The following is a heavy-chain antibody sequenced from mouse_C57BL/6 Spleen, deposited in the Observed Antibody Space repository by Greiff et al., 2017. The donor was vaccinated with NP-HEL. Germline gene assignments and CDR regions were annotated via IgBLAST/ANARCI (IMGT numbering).Heavy chain of an antibody. CDR3: AREDPLYYFDY. J-gene: IGHJ2*01. V-gene: IGHV1-54*01. Sequence: VQLQQSGAELVRPGTSVKVSCKASGYAFTNYLIEWVKQRPGQGLEWIGVINPGSGGTNYNEKFKGKATLTADKSSSTAYIQLSSLTSEYSAVYFCAREDPLYYFDYWGQGTTLTVSS. CDR2: INPGSGGT. CDR1: GYAFTNYL.